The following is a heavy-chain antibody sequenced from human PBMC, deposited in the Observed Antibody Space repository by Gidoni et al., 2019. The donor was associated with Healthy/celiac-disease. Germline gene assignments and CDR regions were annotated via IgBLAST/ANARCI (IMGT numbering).Heavy chain of an antibody. Sequence: EVQLVESGGGLVKPGGSLRLSCAASGCTFSSYSMTWVRHAPGQGLEWVSSISSSISYIYYADSVKGRFTISRDNAKNSLYLQMNSLRAEDTAVYYCARDGLLWFGELLSPVGAWESYYYYGMDVWGQGTTVTVSS. CDR3: ARDGLLWFGELLSPVGAWESYYYYGMDV. CDR1: GCTFSSYS. D-gene: IGHD3-10*01. V-gene: IGHV3-21*01. CDR2: ISSSISYI. J-gene: IGHJ6*02.